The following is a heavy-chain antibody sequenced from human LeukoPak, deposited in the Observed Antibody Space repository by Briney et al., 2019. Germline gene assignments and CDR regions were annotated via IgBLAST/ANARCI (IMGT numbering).Heavy chain of an antibody. CDR3: ARLRARTSDSGYFDDY. Sequence: PSETLSLTCTVSGGSISGSAYYWGWVRQPPGKGLEWLGRIHDRGNTYYSPSLKSRVTLSVDVSKNQYSLRLSSATAADTAVFYCARLRARTSDSGYFDDYWGQGTLVTVSS. J-gene: IGHJ4*02. D-gene: IGHD3-22*01. V-gene: IGHV4-39*01. CDR1: GGSISGSAYY. CDR2: IHDRGNT.